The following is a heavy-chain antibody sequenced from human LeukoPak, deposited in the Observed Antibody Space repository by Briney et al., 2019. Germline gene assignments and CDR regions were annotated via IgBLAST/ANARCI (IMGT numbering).Heavy chain of an antibody. CDR1: GFTFSTSG. V-gene: IGHV3-33*05. CDR3: ARESSSIAIGTLDF. Sequence: GRSLRLSCTPSGFTFSTSGMHWVRQAPGKGLEWVGFLQYDGTEKYYADSVRGRFTISRDNSKNTLYLQMDSLRAEDTAVNYCARESSSIAIGTLDFWGQGTLVIVSS. D-gene: IGHD6-13*01. CDR2: LQYDGTEK. J-gene: IGHJ4*02.